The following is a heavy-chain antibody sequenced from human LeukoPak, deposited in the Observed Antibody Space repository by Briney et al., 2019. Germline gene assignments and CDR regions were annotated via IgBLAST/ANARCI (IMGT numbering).Heavy chain of an antibody. CDR3: ARDLEGYGFYYGMDV. Sequence: ASVKVSCKASGYTFTGYYMHWVRQAPGQGLEWMGWINPNSGGTNYAQKFQGRVTMTRDTSISTAYMELSRLRSDDTAVYYCARDLEGYGFYYGMDVWGQGTTVTVSS. CDR2: INPNSGGT. V-gene: IGHV1-2*02. CDR1: GYTFTGYY. D-gene: IGHD5-18*01. J-gene: IGHJ6*02.